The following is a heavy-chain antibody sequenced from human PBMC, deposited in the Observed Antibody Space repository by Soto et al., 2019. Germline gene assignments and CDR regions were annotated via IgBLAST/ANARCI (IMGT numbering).Heavy chain of an antibody. CDR1: GGSISSGDYY. Sequence: QVQLQESGPGLVKPSQTLSLTCTVSGGSISSGDYYWSWIRQPPGKGLEWIGYIYYSGSTYYNPSLKSRVTISVDTSKNQFSLKLSSVTAADTAVYYCARDSGATAMRPYYGMDVWGQGTTVTVSS. D-gene: IGHD5-18*01. J-gene: IGHJ6*02. CDR3: ARDSGATAMRPYYGMDV. CDR2: IYYSGST. V-gene: IGHV4-30-4*01.